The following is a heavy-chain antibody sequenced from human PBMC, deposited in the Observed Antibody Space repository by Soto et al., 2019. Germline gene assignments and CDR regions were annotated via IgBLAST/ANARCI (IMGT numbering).Heavy chain of an antibody. D-gene: IGHD6-19*01. CDR2: IIPIFGTA. CDR1: GGTFSSYA. CDR3: ARLSSGPSDY. J-gene: IGHJ4*02. Sequence: VASVEVSCKASGGTFSSYAISWVRQAPGQGLEWMGGIIPIFGTANYAQKFQGRVTITADKSTSTAYMELSSLRSEDTAVYYCARLSSGPSDYWGQGTLITVSS. V-gene: IGHV1-69*06.